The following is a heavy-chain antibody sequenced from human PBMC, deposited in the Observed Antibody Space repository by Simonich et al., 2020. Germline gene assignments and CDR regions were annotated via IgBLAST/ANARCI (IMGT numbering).Heavy chain of an antibody. Sequence: QVQLVESGGGVVQPGRSLRLSCAASGFTFSSYAMHWVRQAPGKGLGWVAFISYDGSNKNYADSVKGRFTISRDNSKNTLYLQMNSLRAEDTAVYYCARRGSGFDYWGQGTLVTVSS. J-gene: IGHJ4*02. CDR1: GFTFSSYA. D-gene: IGHD6-19*01. CDR3: ARRGSGFDY. V-gene: IGHV3-30*07. CDR2: ISYDGSNK.